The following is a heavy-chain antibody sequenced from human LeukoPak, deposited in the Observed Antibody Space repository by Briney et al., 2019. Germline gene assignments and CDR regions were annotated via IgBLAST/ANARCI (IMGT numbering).Heavy chain of an antibody. J-gene: IGHJ5*02. Sequence: GESLKISCKGSGYSFTSYWIGWVRQMPGKGLEWMGIIYPGHSDTRYSPSFQGLVTISADKSISTAYLQWSSLKASDTAMYYCARSVYSSSWKYWFDPWGQGTLVTVSS. CDR3: ARSVYSSSWKYWFDP. D-gene: IGHD6-13*01. V-gene: IGHV5-51*01. CDR1: GYSFTSYW. CDR2: IYPGHSDT.